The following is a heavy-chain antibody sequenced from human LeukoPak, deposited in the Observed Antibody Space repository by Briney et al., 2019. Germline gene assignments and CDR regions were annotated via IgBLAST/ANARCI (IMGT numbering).Heavy chain of an antibody. Sequence: SQTLSLTCTVSGGSISSGDYYWSWIRQPPGKGLEWIGYIYYSGSTYYNPILKSRMTISVDTSKTQFSLKLSSVTAADTAVYYCARVVGFGEFSLDYWGQGTLVTVFS. CDR1: GGSISSGDYY. V-gene: IGHV4-30-4*01. D-gene: IGHD3-10*01. J-gene: IGHJ4*02. CDR2: IYYSGST. CDR3: ARVVGFGEFSLDY.